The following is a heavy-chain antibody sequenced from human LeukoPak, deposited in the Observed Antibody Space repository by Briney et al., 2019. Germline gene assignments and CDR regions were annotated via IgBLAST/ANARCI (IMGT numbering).Heavy chain of an antibody. D-gene: IGHD6-13*01. CDR1: GFIFSDYS. CDR3: VKDRSGYSSSWYYFDY. CDR2: ISTHSTYT. Sequence: GGSLRLSCAASGFIFSDYSMSWIRQAPGKGLEWVSYISTHSTYTHYADSVRGRFTISRDNSKNTLYLQMSSLRAEDTAVYYCVKDRSGYSSSWYYFDYWGQGTLVTVSS. V-gene: IGHV3-11*06. J-gene: IGHJ4*02.